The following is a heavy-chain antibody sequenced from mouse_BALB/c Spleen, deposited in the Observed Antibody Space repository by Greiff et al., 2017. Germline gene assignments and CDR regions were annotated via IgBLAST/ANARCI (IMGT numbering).Heavy chain of an antibody. CDR1: GLTFTDYY. D-gene: IGHD1-1*01. J-gene: IGHJ3*01. CDR3: ARRSSYAWFAY. CDR2: IRNKANGYTT. V-gene: IGHV7-3*02. Sequence: EVHLVESGGGLVQPGGSLRLSCATSGLTFTDYYMSWVRQPPGKALEWLGFIRNKANGYTTEYSASVKGRFTTSRDNSQSILYLQMNTLRAEDSATYYCARRSSYAWFAYWGQGTLVTVSA.